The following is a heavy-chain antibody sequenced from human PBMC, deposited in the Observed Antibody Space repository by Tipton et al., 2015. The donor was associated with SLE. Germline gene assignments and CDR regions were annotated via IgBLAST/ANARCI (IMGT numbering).Heavy chain of an antibody. CDR3: VRLRSKVLIDY. CDR1: GGSIRGSTDF. V-gene: IGHV4-39*07. J-gene: IGHJ4*02. Sequence: GLVKPSETLSVTCSVSGGSIRGSTDFWGWIRQPPGKGLEWIGEINHSGYTNYNPSLKSRVAISVDTSKNQFSLEVRSVTAADTAVYYCVRLRSKVLIDYWGQGTLVTVSS. D-gene: IGHD2-8*01. CDR2: INHSGYT.